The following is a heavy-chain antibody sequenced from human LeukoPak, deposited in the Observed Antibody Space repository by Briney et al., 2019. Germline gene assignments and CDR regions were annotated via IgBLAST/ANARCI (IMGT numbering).Heavy chain of an antibody. D-gene: IGHD6-13*01. Sequence: ASVKVSCKASGYTFTRYDINWVRQATGQGLEWMGWMNPISGNTGYAQKFQGRVTMTRNTSISTAYMELSSLRSEDTAVYYCARSYSSSWYGGGDYWGQGTLVTVSS. CDR3: ARSYSSSWYGGGDY. CDR1: GYTFTRYD. CDR2: MNPISGNT. V-gene: IGHV1-8*01. J-gene: IGHJ4*02.